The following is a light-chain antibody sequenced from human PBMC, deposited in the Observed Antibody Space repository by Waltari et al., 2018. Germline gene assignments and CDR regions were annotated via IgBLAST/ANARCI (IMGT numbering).Light chain of an antibody. Sequence: AIRMTQSPSSLSASTGDRVTIACRANQSVSGYLAWYQQKPGKAPKLLIYAAYTLQSGVPSRFSGSGSGTDFTLTISCLQSEDFVTYYCQQYYSYPRTFGQGTKVEIK. CDR3: QQYYSYPRT. CDR2: AAY. J-gene: IGKJ1*01. V-gene: IGKV1-8*01. CDR1: QSVSGY.